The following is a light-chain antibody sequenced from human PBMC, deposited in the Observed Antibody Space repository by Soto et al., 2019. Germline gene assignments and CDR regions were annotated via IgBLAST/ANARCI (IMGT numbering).Light chain of an antibody. Sequence: DIVLTQSPGTVSLSPGKRATLSCRASQSVSSSYLAWYQQKPGQAPRLLIYGASSRATDVPDRFSGSGSGADFVLTITRLEPEDFAVYYCQQYGSSPLTFGGGTKVEIK. CDR2: GAS. CDR3: QQYGSSPLT. CDR1: QSVSSSY. V-gene: IGKV3-20*01. J-gene: IGKJ4*01.